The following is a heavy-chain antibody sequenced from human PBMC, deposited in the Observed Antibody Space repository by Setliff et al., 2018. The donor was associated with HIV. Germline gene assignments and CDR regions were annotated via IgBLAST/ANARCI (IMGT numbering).Heavy chain of an antibody. Sequence: SETLSLTCIVSGDAISNGLYWGWIRQPPGKGLEWIGTVSDSGSGHYNPPLNSRVTISVDTSKNQFSLKLSSVTAADTAVYYCARGFCSGGTCFDYWGQGTLVTVSS. D-gene: IGHD2-15*01. CDR1: GDAISNGLY. CDR3: ARGFCSGGTCFDY. V-gene: IGHV4-38-2*02. CDR2: VSDSGSG. J-gene: IGHJ4*02.